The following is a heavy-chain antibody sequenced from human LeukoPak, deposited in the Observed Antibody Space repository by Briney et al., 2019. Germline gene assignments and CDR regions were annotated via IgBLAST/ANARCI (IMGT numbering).Heavy chain of an antibody. CDR1: GFTFSSYG. Sequence: GSLRLSCAASGFTFSSYGMHWVRQAPGKGLEWVAFIRYDGSNKYYADSVKGRFTISRDNSKNTLYLQMNSLRAEDTAVYYCAKETFNWNYVIDYWGQGTLVTVSS. CDR2: IRYDGSNK. J-gene: IGHJ4*02. CDR3: AKETFNWNYVIDY. V-gene: IGHV3-30*02. D-gene: IGHD1-7*01.